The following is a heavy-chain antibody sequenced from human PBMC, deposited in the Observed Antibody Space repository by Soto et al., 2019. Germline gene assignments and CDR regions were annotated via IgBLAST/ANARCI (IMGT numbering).Heavy chain of an antibody. J-gene: IGHJ5*02. V-gene: IGHV4-34*01. CDR1: GGSFSGYY. CDR3: ARGRAAAGVVWARNNWFDP. CDR2: INHSGST. Sequence: PSETLSLTCAVYGGSFSGYYWSWIRQPPGKGLEWIGEINHSGSTNYNPSLKSRVTISVDTSKNQFSLKLSSVTAADTAVYYCARGRAAAGVVWARNNWFDPWGQGTLVTVSS. D-gene: IGHD6-13*01.